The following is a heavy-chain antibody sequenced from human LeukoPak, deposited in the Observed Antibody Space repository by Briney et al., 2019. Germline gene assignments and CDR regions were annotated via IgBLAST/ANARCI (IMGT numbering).Heavy chain of an antibody. V-gene: IGHV4-59*01. CDR2: IYYSGST. J-gene: IGHJ6*02. Sequence: PSETLSLTCAVYGGSFSGYYWSWIRQPPGKGLEWIGYIYYSGSTNYNPSLKSRVTISVDTSKNQFSLKLSSVTAADTAVYYCARSYCSGGSCYWGSHYYYYGMDVWGQGTTVTVSS. D-gene: IGHD2-15*01. CDR3: ARSYCSGGSCYWGSHYYYYGMDV. CDR1: GGSFSGYY.